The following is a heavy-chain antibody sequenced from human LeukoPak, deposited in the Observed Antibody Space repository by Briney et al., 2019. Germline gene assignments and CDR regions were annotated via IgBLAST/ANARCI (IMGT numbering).Heavy chain of an antibody. D-gene: IGHD1-26*01. CDR2: IYYSGST. J-gene: IGHJ4*02. V-gene: IGHV4-39*07. CDR3: ARGVGANAPSDY. Sequence: SETLSLTCTVSGGSISSSSYYWGWIRQPPGKGLEWIGSIYYSGSTYYNPSLKSRVTISVDRSKNQFSLKLSSVTAADTAVYYCARGVGANAPSDYWGQGTLVTVSS. CDR1: GGSISSSSYY.